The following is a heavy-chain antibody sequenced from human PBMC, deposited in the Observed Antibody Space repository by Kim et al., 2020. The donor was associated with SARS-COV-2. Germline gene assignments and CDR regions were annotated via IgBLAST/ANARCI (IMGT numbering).Heavy chain of an antibody. V-gene: IGHV4-39*01. Sequence: SETLSLTCTVSGGSISSSSYYWGWIRQPPGKGLEWIGSIYYSGSTYYNPSLKSRVTISVDTSKNQFSLKLSSVTAADTAVYYCARQLIAAAGNWFDPWGQETLVTVSS. D-gene: IGHD6-13*01. J-gene: IGHJ5*02. CDR1: GGSISSSSYY. CDR3: ARQLIAAAGNWFDP. CDR2: IYYSGST.